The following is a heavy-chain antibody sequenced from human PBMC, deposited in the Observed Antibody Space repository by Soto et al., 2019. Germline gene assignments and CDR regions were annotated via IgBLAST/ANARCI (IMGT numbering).Heavy chain of an antibody. V-gene: IGHV4-31*03. Sequence: SETLSLTCTVSGASISNNGYYWSWIRQHPVKGLEWIGSRNNRDDTYYNPSLKSRVTISLDSSKNQFTLRLVSVTAADTALYFCSSGGSGLKALNWFDSWGQGALVTLAS. D-gene: IGHD2-15*01. CDR3: SSGGSGLKALNWFDS. CDR1: GASISNNGYY. CDR2: RNNRDDT. J-gene: IGHJ5*01.